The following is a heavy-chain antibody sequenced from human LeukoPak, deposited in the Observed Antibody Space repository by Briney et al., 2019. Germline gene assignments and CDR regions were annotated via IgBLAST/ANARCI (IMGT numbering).Heavy chain of an antibody. V-gene: IGHV3-23*01. J-gene: IGHJ6*03. CDR3: AKETYYMDV. Sequence: GGYLRLSCAASGFTFSSYSMNWVRQAPGKGLEWVSAISGSDGSTYYADSVKGRFTISRDNSKNTLYLQMNSLRAEDTAVYYCAKETYYMDVWGKGTTVTVSS. CDR1: GFTFSSYS. CDR2: ISGSDGST.